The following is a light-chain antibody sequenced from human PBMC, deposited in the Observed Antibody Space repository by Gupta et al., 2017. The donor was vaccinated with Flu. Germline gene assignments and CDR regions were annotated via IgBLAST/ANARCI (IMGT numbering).Light chain of an antibody. V-gene: IGLV2-8*01. J-gene: IGLJ3*02. CDR2: DVT. CDR1: SSDVGGYNY. Sequence: QSALTQPPSASGSPGQSVTISCTGTSSDVGGYNYVSWYQQHPGKAPKLMIYDVTKRPSGVPDRFSGSKSGNTASLTVSGLQAEDEADYYGTSYVANNMRVLGGGTKLTVL. CDR3: TSYVANNMRV.